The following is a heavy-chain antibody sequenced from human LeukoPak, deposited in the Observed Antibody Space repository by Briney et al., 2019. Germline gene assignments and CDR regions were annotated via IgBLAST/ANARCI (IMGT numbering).Heavy chain of an antibody. CDR2: ISSSSSTI. D-gene: IGHD2-2*01. Sequence: GGSLRLSCAASGFTFSSYSMNWVRQAPGKGLEWVSYISSSSSTIYYADSVKGRFTISRDNAKNSLYLQMNSLRAEDTAVYYCARAQSDRYCSSTSCHGIAFDIWGQGTMVTVSS. V-gene: IGHV3-48*04. CDR3: ARAQSDRYCSSTSCHGIAFDI. J-gene: IGHJ3*02. CDR1: GFTFSSYS.